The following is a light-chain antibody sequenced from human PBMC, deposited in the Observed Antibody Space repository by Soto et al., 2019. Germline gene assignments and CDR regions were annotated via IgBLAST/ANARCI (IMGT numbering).Light chain of an antibody. CDR2: EVS. V-gene: IGLV2-14*01. Sequence: QSAVTQPASVSGSPGQSITISCTGTCSGVGGYNYVSWFQQHPGKAPKLKIYEVSNRPSGVSNRFSGSKSGNTASLTISELQPEDEADYYCTSFTTISTWVFGGGTKVTVL. J-gene: IGLJ3*02. CDR3: TSFTTISTWV. CDR1: CSGVGGYNY.